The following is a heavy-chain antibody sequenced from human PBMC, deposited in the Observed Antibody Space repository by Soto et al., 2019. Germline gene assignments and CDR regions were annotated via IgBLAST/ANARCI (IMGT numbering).Heavy chain of an antibody. Sequence: GGSLRLSCAASGFTFSSYGMHWVRQAPGKGLEWVAVISYDGSNKYYADSVKGRFTISRDNSKNTLYLQMNSLRAEDTAVYYCAKSWSNYYYYYMDVWGKGTTVTVSS. D-gene: IGHD1-1*01. CDR3: AKSWSNYYYYYMDV. J-gene: IGHJ6*03. CDR2: ISYDGSNK. V-gene: IGHV3-30*18. CDR1: GFTFSSYG.